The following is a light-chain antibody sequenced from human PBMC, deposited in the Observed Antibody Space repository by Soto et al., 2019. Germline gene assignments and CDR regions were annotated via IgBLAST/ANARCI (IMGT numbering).Light chain of an antibody. J-gene: IGKJ1*01. CDR3: QQYNKWPQT. V-gene: IGKV3-15*01. CDR1: QSVTTN. Sequence: EIVMTQSPATLSLSLGERAALSCRASQSVTTNLAWYRQKPGQAPRLLIYGASTRATDIPARFSGSGSGTEFTLTISSLQSEDFAIYYCQQYNKWPQTFGQGTKVEIK. CDR2: GAS.